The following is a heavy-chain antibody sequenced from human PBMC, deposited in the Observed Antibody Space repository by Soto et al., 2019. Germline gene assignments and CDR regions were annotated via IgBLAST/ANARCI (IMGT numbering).Heavy chain of an antibody. J-gene: IGHJ4*02. D-gene: IGHD1-26*01. CDR1: GFTFSSYA. V-gene: IGHV3-23*01. CDR2: ISDSDGGT. CDR3: AKEASGSWYYFDY. Sequence: EVQLLESGGGLVQPGGSLRLSCAASGFTFSSYAMNWVRQAPGKGLEWVATISDSDGGTYYADSVKGRFTISRDNSKNTLYLQMNSLRAEDTAIYYCAKEASGSWYYFDYWGQGTLVTVSS.